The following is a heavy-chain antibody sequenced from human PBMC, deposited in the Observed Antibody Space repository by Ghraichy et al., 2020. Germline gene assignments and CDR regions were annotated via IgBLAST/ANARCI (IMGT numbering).Heavy chain of an antibody. D-gene: IGHD3-22*01. CDR1: GFTFSSYS. CDR2: ISSSGSTM. CDR3: ARGLWYSSGYYGY. J-gene: IGHJ4*02. Sequence: GGSLRLSCVASGFTFSSYSMNWVRQAPGKGLEWVSYISSSGSTMNYADSVQGRFTISRDNAKNSLYLQMNSLTDEDTAGYYCARGLWYSSGYYGYWGKGTLVTVSS. V-gene: IGHV3-48*02.